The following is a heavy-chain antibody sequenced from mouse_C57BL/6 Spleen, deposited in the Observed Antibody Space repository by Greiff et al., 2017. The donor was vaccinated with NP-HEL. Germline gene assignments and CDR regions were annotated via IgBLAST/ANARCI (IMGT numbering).Heavy chain of an antibody. D-gene: IGHD1-1*01. CDR2: ISDGGSYT. J-gene: IGHJ4*01. Sequence: EVQGVESGGGLVKPGGSLKLSCAASGFTFSSYAMSWVRQTPEKRLEWVATISDGGSYTYYPDNVKGRFTISRDNAKNNLYLQMSHLKSEDTAMYYCARAGTVVAFYYYAMDYWGQGTSVTVSS. CDR1: GFTFSSYA. CDR3: ARAGTVVAFYYYAMDY. V-gene: IGHV5-4*01.